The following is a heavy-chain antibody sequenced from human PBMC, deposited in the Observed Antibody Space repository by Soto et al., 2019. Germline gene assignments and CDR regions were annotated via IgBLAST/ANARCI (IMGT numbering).Heavy chain of an antibody. CDR3: AEGTSSWPYFYDY. CDR2: ISGSGANT. CDR1: GITFSNHA. J-gene: IGHJ4*02. Sequence: GGSLRLSCAASGITFSNHALTWVRQAPGKGLEWVSGISGSGANTHYADSVKGRFTISRDNSKNTLYLQMNSLRAEDTAVYSCAEGTSSWPYFYDYWGQGTLVTVSS. V-gene: IGHV3-23*01. D-gene: IGHD6-13*01.